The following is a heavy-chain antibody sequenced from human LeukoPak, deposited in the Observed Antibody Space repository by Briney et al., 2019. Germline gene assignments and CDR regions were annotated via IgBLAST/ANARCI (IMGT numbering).Heavy chain of an antibody. Sequence: PSETLSLTCTVSGYSISSGYYWGWIRQPPGKGLEWIGSIYHSGSTYYNPSLKSRVTISVDTSKNQFSLKLTSVTAADTAVYFCARGGYYGSGNDFRFDPWGQGTLVTVSS. D-gene: IGHD3-10*01. CDR1: GYSISSGYY. CDR2: IYHSGST. V-gene: IGHV4-38-2*02. J-gene: IGHJ5*02. CDR3: ARGGYYGSGNDFRFDP.